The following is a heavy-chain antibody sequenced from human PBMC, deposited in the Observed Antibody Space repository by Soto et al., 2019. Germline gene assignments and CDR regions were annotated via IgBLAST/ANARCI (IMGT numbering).Heavy chain of an antibody. CDR2: ISDDGSHE. J-gene: IGHJ2*01. Sequence: QVQLVESGGGVVQPGRSLRLSCAASGFTFSSYGMHWVRQAPGRELEWVAVISDDGSHEYYAGSVKGRFTISRDDSKNTLFLEMNSLRPEDTAVYYCEKDAATTYYFDLWGRGTLVTVSS. D-gene: IGHD4-17*01. CDR1: GFTFSSYG. CDR3: EKDAATTYYFDL. V-gene: IGHV3-30*18.